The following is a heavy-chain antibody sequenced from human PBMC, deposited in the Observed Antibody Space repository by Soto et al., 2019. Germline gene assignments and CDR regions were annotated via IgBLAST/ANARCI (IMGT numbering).Heavy chain of an antibody. CDR3: AKDQAVCCIAAARTSPDY. J-gene: IGHJ4*02. Sequence: GGSLRLSCAASGFTFSSYAMSWVRQAPGKGLEWVPAISGSGGSTYCADSVKGRFTIARDNSKNTLYLQMNSLRAEDTAVYYCAKDQAVCCIAAARTSPDYWGQGTLVTVSS. CDR1: GFTFSSYA. D-gene: IGHD6-13*01. CDR2: ISGSGGST. V-gene: IGHV3-23*01.